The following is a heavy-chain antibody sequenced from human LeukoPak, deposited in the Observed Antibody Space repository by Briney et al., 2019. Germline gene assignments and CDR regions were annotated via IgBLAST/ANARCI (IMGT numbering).Heavy chain of an antibody. J-gene: IGHJ4*02. CDR2: IYPGDSDT. CDR1: GYSFTSYW. CDR3: ARGSLWFGEDLPFDY. D-gene: IGHD3-10*01. Sequence: GESLKISCKGSGYSFTSYWIGWVRQMPGKGLEWMGIIYPGDSDTRYSPSFQGQVTISADKSISTAYLQWSSLKASDTAMYYCARGSLWFGEDLPFDYWGQGTLVTVSS. V-gene: IGHV5-51*01.